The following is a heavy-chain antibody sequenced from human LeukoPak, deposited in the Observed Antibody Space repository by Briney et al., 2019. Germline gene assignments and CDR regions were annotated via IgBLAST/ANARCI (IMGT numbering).Heavy chain of an antibody. CDR3: ARGGYSPGYFDY. J-gene: IGHJ4*02. D-gene: IGHD5-18*01. Sequence: GGSLRLSCAASGFIFRSYWMSWVRQAPGKGLEWVANIKQDGSEKYYVDSVKGRFAISRDNAKNSLYLQMNSLRAEDTAVYYCARGGYSPGYFDYWGQGTLVTVSS. CDR2: IKQDGSEK. CDR1: GFIFRSYW. V-gene: IGHV3-7*01.